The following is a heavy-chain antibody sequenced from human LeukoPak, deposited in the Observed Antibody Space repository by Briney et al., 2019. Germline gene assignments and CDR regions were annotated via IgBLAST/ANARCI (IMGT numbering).Heavy chain of an antibody. J-gene: IGHJ4*02. D-gene: IGHD2-15*01. Sequence: TGGALRLSFAAPGFTFSTFWMSWLRQAPGEGLEWGASIKQKGSEKYYVDSVKGRFTISRDNAKNSLYLQMNSLRAEDTAVYYCARDGYLGYCRGGSCPDFDYWGQGILVTV. CDR3: ARDGYLGYCRGGSCPDFDY. CDR2: IKQKGSEK. CDR1: GFTFSTFW. V-gene: IGHV3-7*01.